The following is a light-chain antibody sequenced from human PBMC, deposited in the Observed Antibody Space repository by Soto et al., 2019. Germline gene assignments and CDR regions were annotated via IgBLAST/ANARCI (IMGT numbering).Light chain of an antibody. CDR2: GAS. J-gene: IGKJ4*01. CDR3: QQYNDWPLT. V-gene: IGKV3D-15*01. Sequence: EIVLTQSPGTLSLSPGERATLSCRASQSVSNNYLAWYQQKPGQAPRLLIYGASTRPTGIPARFSGSGSGTEFTLTISSLQSEDSAVYYCQQYNDWPLTFGGGTKVDIK. CDR1: QSVSNN.